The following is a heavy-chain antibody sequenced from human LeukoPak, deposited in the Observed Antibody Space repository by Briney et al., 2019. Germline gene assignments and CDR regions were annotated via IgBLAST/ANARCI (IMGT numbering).Heavy chain of an antibody. CDR1: GGSISSSSYY. J-gene: IGHJ6*03. Sequence: SETLSLTCTVSGGSISSSSYYWGWIRQPPGKGLEWIGSIYYSGSTYYNPSLKSRVTISVDTSKNQFSLKLSSVTAADTAVYYCAREWYYYDSSGYYFPADYYYYYYMDVWGKGTTVTISS. CDR3: AREWYYYDSSGYYFPADYYYYYYMDV. V-gene: IGHV4-39*07. CDR2: IYYSGST. D-gene: IGHD3-22*01.